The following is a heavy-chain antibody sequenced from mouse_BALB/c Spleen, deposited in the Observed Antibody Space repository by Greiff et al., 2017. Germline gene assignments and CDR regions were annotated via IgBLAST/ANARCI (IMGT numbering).Heavy chain of an antibody. CDR1: GFTFSSYG. CDR2: ISSGGSYT. CDR3: ARHEAYDYDGYYFDY. Sequence: DVQLVESGGDLVKPGGSLKLSCAASGFTFSSYGTSWVRQTPDKRLAWVATISSGGSYTYYPDSVKGRFTISRDNAKNTLYLQMSSLKSEDTAMYYCARHEAYDYDGYYFDYWGQGTTLTVSA. J-gene: IGHJ2*01. D-gene: IGHD2-4*01. V-gene: IGHV5-6*01.